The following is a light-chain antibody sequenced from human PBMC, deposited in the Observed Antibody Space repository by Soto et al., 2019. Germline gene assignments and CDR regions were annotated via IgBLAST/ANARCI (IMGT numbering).Light chain of an antibody. CDR1: SSDVGGYNY. J-gene: IGLJ2*01. CDR2: DVS. Sequence: QSALTQPASVSGSPGQSITISCTGTSSDVGGYNYVSWYQQHPGKAPKLMIYDVSNRPSGVSSRFSGSKSGNTASLTTSGLQAEDEADYYCSSYTSSSTRVVFGGGTKLTVL. CDR3: SSYTSSSTRVV. V-gene: IGLV2-14*01.